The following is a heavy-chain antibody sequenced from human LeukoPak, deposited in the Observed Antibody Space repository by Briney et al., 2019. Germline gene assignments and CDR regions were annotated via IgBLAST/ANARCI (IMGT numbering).Heavy chain of an antibody. CDR3: ARERFIVSGVMVGTFDL. CDR1: GFAFCDYT. J-gene: IGHJ3*01. D-gene: IGHD3-10*01. Sequence: GGSLRPSCRASGFAFCDYTMHGVRQAPGKGLEWVAVIGYDGSNKYDADSVKGRFTISRDNSKNMMYVQMNSLRAEDTAVYYCARERFIVSGVMVGTFDLGGQGTMVTVSS. CDR2: IGYDGSNK. V-gene: IGHV3-33*08.